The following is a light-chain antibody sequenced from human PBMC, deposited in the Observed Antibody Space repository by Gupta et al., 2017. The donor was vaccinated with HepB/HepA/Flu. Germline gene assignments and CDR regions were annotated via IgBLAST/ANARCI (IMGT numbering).Light chain of an antibody. CDR2: WAS. CDR1: QSVLHTYINKEY. J-gene: IGKJ1*01. CDR3: QQCYATPRT. V-gene: IGKV4-1*01. Sequence: DIVMTQSPDSLAVSLGERATIQCKSSQSVLHTYINKEYLAWYQQKPGQPPKLLIYWASTRESGVPDRFSGSGSGTEFTLTINSLQAEDVAVYYCQQCYATPRTFGEGTRVEI.